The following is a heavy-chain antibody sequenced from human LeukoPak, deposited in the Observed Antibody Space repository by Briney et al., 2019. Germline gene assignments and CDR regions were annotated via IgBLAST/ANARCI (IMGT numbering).Heavy chain of an antibody. CDR2: INAGNGNT. J-gene: IGHJ4*02. CDR3: ARSVGQFDY. D-gene: IGHD3-10*01. V-gene: IGHV1-3*01. Sequence: ASVKVSCKASGCTFTSYAMHWVRQAPGQRLEWMGWINAGNGNTKYSQKFQGRVTIARDTSASTAYMELSGLRSEDTAVYYCARSVGQFDYWGQGTLVTVSS. CDR1: GCTFTSYA.